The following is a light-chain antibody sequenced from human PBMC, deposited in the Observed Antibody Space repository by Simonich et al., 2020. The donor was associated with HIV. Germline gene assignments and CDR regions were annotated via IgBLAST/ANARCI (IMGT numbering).Light chain of an antibody. CDR3: QVWDSSSDLWV. CDR1: KIGSKS. CDR2: EDS. J-gene: IGLJ3*02. V-gene: IGLV3-21*03. Sequence: SYVLTQPPSVSVAPGKTARITGGVNKIGSKSVHWYQQKKGQAPVLVVYEDSDRPSGIPERFSGSKSGNTATLTISRVEAGDEADYYCQVWDSSSDLWVFGGGTKLTVL.